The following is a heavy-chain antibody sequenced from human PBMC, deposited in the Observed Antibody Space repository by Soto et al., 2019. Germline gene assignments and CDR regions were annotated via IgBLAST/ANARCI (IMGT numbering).Heavy chain of an antibody. CDR1: GGSFSGYY. J-gene: IGHJ5*02. CDR2: INHSGST. Sequence: ASETLSLTCAVYGGSFSGYYWSWIRQPPGKGLEWIGEINHSGSTNYNPSLKSRVTISVDTSKNQFSLKLSSVTAADTAVYYCARGRSRGYSPRPVWFDPWGQGTLVPVSS. D-gene: IGHD5-18*01. CDR3: ARGRSRGYSPRPVWFDP. V-gene: IGHV4-34*01.